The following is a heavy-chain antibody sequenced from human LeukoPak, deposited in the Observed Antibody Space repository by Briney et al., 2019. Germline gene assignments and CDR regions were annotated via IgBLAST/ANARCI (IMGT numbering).Heavy chain of an antibody. J-gene: IGHJ4*02. CDR1: GFTFSSYW. CDR3: AKGRSWELLNY. Sequence: GGSLRLSCAASGFTFSSYWMHWVRQAPGKGLVWVSRINSDGSSTSYADSVKGRFTISRDNAKNTLYLQMNSLRAEDTAVYYCAKGRSWELLNYWGQGTLVTVSS. CDR2: INSDGSST. D-gene: IGHD1-26*01. V-gene: IGHV3-74*01.